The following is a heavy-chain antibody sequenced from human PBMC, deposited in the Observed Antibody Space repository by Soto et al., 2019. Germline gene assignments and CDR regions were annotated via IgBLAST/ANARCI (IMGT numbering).Heavy chain of an antibody. D-gene: IGHD3-22*01. CDR3: AKMSSENYYDPVFS. J-gene: IGHJ4*02. Sequence: QVQLVESGVGLVKTGGSLRIVCEASGFTFSDYYMSWVRQAPGKGLEWVSYISSSGNIIYYADSVKGRFTISRDNAKNSVYLQMNSLRAEDTALYFCAKMSSENYYDPVFSWGQGTLVTVSS. V-gene: IGHV3-11*01. CDR1: GFTFSDYY. CDR2: ISSSGNII.